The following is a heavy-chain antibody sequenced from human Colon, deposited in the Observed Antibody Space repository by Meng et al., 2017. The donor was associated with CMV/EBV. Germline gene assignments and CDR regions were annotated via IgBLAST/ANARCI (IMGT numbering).Heavy chain of an antibody. CDR1: GDSITSYY. J-gene: IGHJ4*02. V-gene: IGHV4-4*07. CDR3: ARDSNLSGLAY. Sequence: VRLRESGPGAVKPSANLSPTCTVSGDSITSYYRSWIREPAGKGLEWLGRGYTSGNTNYHPSLKSRVTMSIDTSKNQLSLNIRSVTAADTAVYYCARDSNLSGLAYWGQGTLVTVSS. D-gene: IGHD3-10*01. CDR2: GYTSGNT.